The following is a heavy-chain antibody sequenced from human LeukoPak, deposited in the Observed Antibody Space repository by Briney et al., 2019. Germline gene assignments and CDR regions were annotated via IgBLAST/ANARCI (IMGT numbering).Heavy chain of an antibody. CDR3: AKDRTVAANRDYYMDV. V-gene: IGHV3-30*02. J-gene: IGHJ6*03. Sequence: PGGSLRLSCAASGFTFSSYGMHWVRQAPGKGLEWVAFIRYDGSNKNYADSVKGRFTISRDNSKNTLYLQMNSLRAEDTAVYYCAKDRTVAANRDYYMDVWGKGTTVTVSS. D-gene: IGHD6-19*01. CDR1: GFTFSSYG. CDR2: IRYDGSNK.